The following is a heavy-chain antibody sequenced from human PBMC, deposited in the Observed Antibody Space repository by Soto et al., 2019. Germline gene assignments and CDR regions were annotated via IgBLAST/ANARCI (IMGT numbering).Heavy chain of an antibody. CDR1: GYSFTTFG. V-gene: IGHV1-3*01. J-gene: IGHJ4*02. Sequence: QVQLVQSGAEVKKPGASVKLSCKASGYSFTTFGIHWVRQAPGQRPEWMGWTNAGNGNTRSSQRFQGRITITRDTSANTVYMELRDLRSEDTSVYYCARSSVAPYCSMTSCYSVDYWGQGTLVTVSS. CDR3: ARSSVAPYCSMTSCYSVDY. D-gene: IGHD2-2*01. CDR2: TNAGNGNT.